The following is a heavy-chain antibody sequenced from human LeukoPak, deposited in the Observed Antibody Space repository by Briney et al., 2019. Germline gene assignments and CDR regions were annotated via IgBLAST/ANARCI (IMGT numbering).Heavy chain of an antibody. Sequence: GGSLRLSCAASGFTFSSYWMHCVPHAPGKGLVWVSRINSGGSSKIYADSVKGRFTISRDNAKKTVYLQMNSLRAEDTAVYYCASFFEVSWLFDRCGRGSLVTVSA. V-gene: IGHV3-74*01. CDR3: ASFFEVSWLFDR. CDR1: GFTFSSYW. CDR2: INSGGSSK. D-gene: IGHD2-21*01. J-gene: IGHJ2*01.